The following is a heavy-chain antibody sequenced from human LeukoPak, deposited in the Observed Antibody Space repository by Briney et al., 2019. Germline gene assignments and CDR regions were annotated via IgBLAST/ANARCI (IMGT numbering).Heavy chain of an antibody. Sequence: GASVKVSCKASGGTFSSYAISWVRQAPGQGLEWMGGIIPIFGTANYAQKFQGSVTITADESTSTAYMELSSLRSEDTAVYYCARDYCSSTSCYSSGHDAFDIWGQGTMATVSS. CDR1: GGTFSSYA. CDR3: ARDYCSSTSCYSSGHDAFDI. CDR2: IIPIFGTA. V-gene: IGHV1-69*13. D-gene: IGHD2-2*01. J-gene: IGHJ3*02.